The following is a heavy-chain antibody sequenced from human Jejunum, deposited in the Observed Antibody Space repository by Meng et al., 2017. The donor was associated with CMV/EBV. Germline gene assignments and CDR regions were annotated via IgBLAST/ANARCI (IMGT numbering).Heavy chain of an antibody. V-gene: IGHV4-4*07. J-gene: IGHJ4*02. CDR1: GASISTYY. Sequence: HVQLQESGPGWGNPSEPLSLPRTVSGASISTYYWSWIRQPAGKGLEWIGRIYASGSANYNPSLKSRVTMSVDTSKNQLSLNLRSVTAADTAVYYCATYKSGRIYFDYWGQGTLVTVSS. CDR3: ATYKSGRIYFDY. D-gene: IGHD3-10*01. CDR2: IYASGSA.